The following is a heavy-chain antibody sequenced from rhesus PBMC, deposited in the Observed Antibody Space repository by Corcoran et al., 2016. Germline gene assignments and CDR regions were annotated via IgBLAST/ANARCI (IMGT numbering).Heavy chain of an antibody. J-gene: IGHJ2*01. CDR2: IYGSGSGT. D-gene: IGHD3-34*01. V-gene: IGHV4-169*01. Sequence: QLQLQESGPGLVKPSETLSVTCAVSGGSISSSYWSWIRQAPGKGLEWIGYIYGSGSGTNYNPSLKSRVTLSVDTSKNQLSLKLSSVTTADTAVYYCARRLGQYWYFDLWGPGTPITISS. CDR1: GGSISSSY. CDR3: ARRLGQYWYFDL.